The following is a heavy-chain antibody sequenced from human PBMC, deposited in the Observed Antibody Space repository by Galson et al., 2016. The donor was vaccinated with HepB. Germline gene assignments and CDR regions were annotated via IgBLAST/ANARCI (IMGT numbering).Heavy chain of an antibody. Sequence: SVKVSCKASGYTFNNYGIVWVRQAPGQGLEWVGGVTGFDRKRNYAQKFQDRFTVTTDTSTNTAYLDLLSLKYDDTAIYYCARTRRAPYSGGDCYPKPSFDSWGQGTLVTGSS. CDR1: GYTFNNYG. CDR2: VTGFDRKR. V-gene: IGHV1-18*01. CDR3: ARTRRAPYSGGDCYPKPSFDS. D-gene: IGHD2-21*02. J-gene: IGHJ5*01.